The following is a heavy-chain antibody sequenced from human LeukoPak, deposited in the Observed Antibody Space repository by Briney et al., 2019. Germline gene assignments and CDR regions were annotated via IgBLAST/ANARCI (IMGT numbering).Heavy chain of an antibody. D-gene: IGHD5-18*01. J-gene: IGHJ4*02. Sequence: PSETLSLTCTVSGYSISSGYYWGWIRQPPGKGLEWIGSIYHSGSTYYNPSLKSRVTISVDTSKNQFSLKLSSVTAADTAVYYCAGARGYSYGVAPGPVDYWGQGTLVTVSS. V-gene: IGHV4-38-2*02. CDR1: GYSISSGYY. CDR3: AGARGYSYGVAPGPVDY. CDR2: IYHSGST.